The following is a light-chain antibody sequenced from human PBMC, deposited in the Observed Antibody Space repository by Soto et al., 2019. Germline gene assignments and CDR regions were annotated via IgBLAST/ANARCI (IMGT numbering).Light chain of an antibody. Sequence: DIVMTQSPLSLPVTLGQPASISCRASQSLVHSDGNTYLNWYQQRPGQSPRRLIYRVSNRDSGVPDRFSGSGSGTRFTLTIASLQSEDFAVYYCQQYDNWPRTFGQGTKVDIK. CDR1: QSLVHSDGNTY. CDR3: QQYDNWPRT. CDR2: RVS. V-gene: IGKV2-30*02. J-gene: IGKJ1*01.